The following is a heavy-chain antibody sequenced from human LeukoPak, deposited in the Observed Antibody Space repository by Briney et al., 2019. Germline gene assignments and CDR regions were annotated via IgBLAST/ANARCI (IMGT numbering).Heavy chain of an antibody. Sequence: GGSLRLSCAASGFTVSSNYMSWVRQAPGKGLEWVSVIYSGGSTYYADSVKGRFTISRDNSKNTLYLQMNSLRAEDTAVYYCARDPPYGDYHFDGMDVWGQGTTVTVSS. D-gene: IGHD4-17*01. CDR3: ARDPPYGDYHFDGMDV. V-gene: IGHV3-53*01. CDR1: GFTVSSNY. CDR2: IYSGGST. J-gene: IGHJ6*02.